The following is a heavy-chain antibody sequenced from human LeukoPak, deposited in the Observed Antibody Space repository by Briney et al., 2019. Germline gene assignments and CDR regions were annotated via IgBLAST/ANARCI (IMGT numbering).Heavy chain of an antibody. V-gene: IGHV3-21*01. CDR2: ISSSGSYI. CDR3: ARTIRLRSGLDSFDI. D-gene: IGHD5-12*01. CDR1: GFTFNGFS. J-gene: IGHJ3*02. Sequence: GGSLRLSCAASGFTFNGFSMNWVRQAPGKGLEWVSSISSSGSYIYYADSVKGRFTISRDNAENSLFLQMNSLRAEVTAVYYCARTIRLRSGLDSFDIWGQGTMVTVSS.